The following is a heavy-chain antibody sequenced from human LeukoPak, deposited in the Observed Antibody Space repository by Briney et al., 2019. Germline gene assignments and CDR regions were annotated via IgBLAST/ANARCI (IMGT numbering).Heavy chain of an antibody. V-gene: IGHV3-20*04. Sequence: GGSLRLSCAASGFTFDDYGMSWVRQAPGKGLEWVSGINWNGGSTGYADSLKARFTVSRDNAQNSLYLQMNSLRAAATAVYYCARDQALWFGELPSGASDIWGQGTMVTVSS. CDR2: INWNGGST. CDR3: ARDQALWFGELPSGASDI. D-gene: IGHD3-10*01. J-gene: IGHJ3*02. CDR1: GFTFDDYG.